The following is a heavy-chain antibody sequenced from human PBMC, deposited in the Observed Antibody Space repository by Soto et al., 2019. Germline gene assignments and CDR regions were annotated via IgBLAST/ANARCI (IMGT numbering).Heavy chain of an antibody. CDR1: GFTFSSYG. D-gene: IGHD6-19*01. Sequence: QVQLVESGGGVVQPGRSLRLSCAASGFTFSSYGMHWVRQAPGKGLEWVAVISYDGSNKYYADSVKGRFTISRDNSKNTLYLQMNSLRAEDTAVYYCAKDQGTPAVAGPFDDWGQGTLVTVSS. CDR3: AKDQGTPAVAGPFDD. CDR2: ISYDGSNK. V-gene: IGHV3-30*18. J-gene: IGHJ4*02.